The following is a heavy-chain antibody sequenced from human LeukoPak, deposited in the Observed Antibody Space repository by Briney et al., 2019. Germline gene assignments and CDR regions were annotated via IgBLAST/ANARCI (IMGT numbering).Heavy chain of an antibody. D-gene: IGHD6-13*01. CDR2: VNPNSGGT. V-gene: IGHV1-2*02. CDR1: GYIFTGYY. CDR3: ARDMQQLDHYYYYYYMDV. J-gene: IGHJ6*03. Sequence: ASVKVSCKASGYIFTGYYMHWVRQAPGEGLEWMGWVNPNSGGTNYAQKFQGRVTMTRDTSISTAYMELSRLRSDDTAVYYCARDMQQLDHYYYYYYMDVWGKGTTVTISS.